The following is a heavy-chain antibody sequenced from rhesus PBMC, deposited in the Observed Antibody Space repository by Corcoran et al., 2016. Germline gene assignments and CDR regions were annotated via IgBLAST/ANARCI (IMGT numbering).Heavy chain of an antibody. V-gene: IGHV4S7*01. CDR2: NYGSNGST. D-gene: IGHD1-20*01. CDR3: ARAGTTSLDV. J-gene: IGHJ5-2*02. Sequence: QLQLQESGPGLVKPSETLSLTCAVSGGSISSSYGWSWIRQPPGKGLEWIGHNYGSNGSTYYNPSLKSRVTISKDTSKNQFSLKLSSVTAADTAVYYCARAGTTSLDVWGRGVLVTVSS. CDR1: GGSISSSYG.